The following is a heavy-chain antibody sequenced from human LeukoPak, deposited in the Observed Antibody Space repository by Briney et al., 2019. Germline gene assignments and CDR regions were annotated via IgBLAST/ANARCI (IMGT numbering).Heavy chain of an antibody. Sequence: SETLSLTCTVSGGSISSYYWSWIRQPPGKGLEWIGYIYYSGSTNYNPSLKSRVTISVDTSKNQFSLKLTSVTAADTAVYYCARDEDCSGNSCPSFFDYWGQGTLVTVSS. V-gene: IGHV4-59*12. J-gene: IGHJ4*02. CDR2: IYYSGST. D-gene: IGHD2-15*01. CDR3: ARDEDCSGNSCPSFFDY. CDR1: GGSISSYY.